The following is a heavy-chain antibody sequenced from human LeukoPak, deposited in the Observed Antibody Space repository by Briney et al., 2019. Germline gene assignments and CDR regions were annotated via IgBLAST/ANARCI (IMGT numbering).Heavy chain of an antibody. D-gene: IGHD3-22*01. CDR2: ISYDGSNK. CDR3: AREISITMVVVDPI. J-gene: IGHJ4*02. Sequence: GGSLRLSCAASGFTFSSYAMHWVRQAPGKGLEWVAVISYDGSNKYYADSVKGRFTISRDNSKSTLYLQMDSLRVEDTAMYYCAREISITMVVVDPIWGQGTLVTVSS. V-gene: IGHV3-30-3*01. CDR1: GFTFSSYA.